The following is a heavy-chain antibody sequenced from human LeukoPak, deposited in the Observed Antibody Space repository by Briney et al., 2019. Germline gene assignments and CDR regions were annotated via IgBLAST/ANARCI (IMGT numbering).Heavy chain of an antibody. CDR1: GGSISSGSYY. D-gene: IGHD2-2*01. J-gene: IGHJ5*02. Sequence: PSETLSLTCTVSGGSISSGSYYWSWIRQPAGKGLEWTGRIYTSGSTNYNPSLKSRVTMSVDTSKNQFSLKLSSVTAADTAVYYCARDQRYCISAAICHGGWLDPWGQGTLVTVSS. V-gene: IGHV4-61*02. CDR2: IYTSGST. CDR3: ARDQRYCISAAICHGGWLDP.